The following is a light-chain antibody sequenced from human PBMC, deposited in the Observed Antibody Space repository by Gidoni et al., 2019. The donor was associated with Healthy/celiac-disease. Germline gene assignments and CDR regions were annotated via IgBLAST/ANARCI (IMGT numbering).Light chain of an antibody. V-gene: IGKV1-8*01. CDR2: AAS. CDR3: QQYYTYPQT. CDR1: PGISSY. Sequence: AIRMTQSPSSFSASTGDRVTIPCRASPGISSYLAWCQQKPGKAPKLLIYAASTLQSGVPSRFSGSGSGTDFTLTISCLQSEDFGTYYCQQYYTYPQTFGQGTKVEIK. J-gene: IGKJ1*01.